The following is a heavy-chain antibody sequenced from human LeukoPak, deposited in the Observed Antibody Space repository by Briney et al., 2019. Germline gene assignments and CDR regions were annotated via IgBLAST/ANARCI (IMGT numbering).Heavy chain of an antibody. V-gene: IGHV1-2*02. Sequence: ASVKVSCKASGYTFTGYYMHWVRQAPGQGLEWMGWINPNSGGTNYAQKFQGRATMTRDTSISTAYMELSRLRSDDTAVYYCAREKRDSSGSTPNYYYYYMDVWGKGTTVTVSS. CDR2: INPNSGGT. CDR1: GYTFTGYY. D-gene: IGHD3-22*01. CDR3: AREKRDSSGSTPNYYYYYMDV. J-gene: IGHJ6*03.